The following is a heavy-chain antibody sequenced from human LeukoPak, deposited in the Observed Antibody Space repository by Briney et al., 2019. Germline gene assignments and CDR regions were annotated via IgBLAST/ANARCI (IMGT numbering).Heavy chain of an antibody. CDR2: IGTAGDT. CDR3: AKDLIPCSGGSCSDAFDI. V-gene: IGHV3-13*01. J-gene: IGHJ3*02. D-gene: IGHD2-15*01. Sequence: PGGSLRLSCAASGFTFSSYDMHWVRQATGKGLEWVSAIGTAGDTYYPGSVKGRFTISRENAENSVYLQMNSLTAEDTAVYYCAKDLIPCSGGSCSDAFDIWGQGTMVTVSS. CDR1: GFTFSSYD.